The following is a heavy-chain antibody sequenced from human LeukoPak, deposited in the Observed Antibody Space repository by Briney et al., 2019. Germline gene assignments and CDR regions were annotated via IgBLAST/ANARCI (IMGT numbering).Heavy chain of an antibody. Sequence: GGSLRLPCAASGFTFSSYWMSWVRQAPGKGLEWVANIKQDGSERYYVDSVKGRFTISRDNAKNSLYLQMNSLRAEDTAVYYCAELGITMIGGVWGKGTTVTISS. CDR1: GFTFSSYW. D-gene: IGHD3-10*02. CDR3: AELGITMIGGV. J-gene: IGHJ6*04. V-gene: IGHV3-7*01. CDR2: IKQDGSER.